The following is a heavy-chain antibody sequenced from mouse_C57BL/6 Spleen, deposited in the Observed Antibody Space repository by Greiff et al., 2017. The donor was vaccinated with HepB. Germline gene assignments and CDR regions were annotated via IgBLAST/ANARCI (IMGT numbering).Heavy chain of an antibody. J-gene: IGHJ4*01. V-gene: IGHV1-80*01. CDR3: AKILRRDYYCAMDY. D-gene: IGHD1-1*01. CDR2: IYPGDGDT. Sequence: QVQLQQSGAELAKPGASVKISCKASGYAFSSYWMNWVKQRPGKGLEWIGQIYPGDGDTNYNGKFKGKATLTADKSSSTAYMQLSSLTSEDSAVYFCAKILRRDYYCAMDYWGQGTSVTVSS. CDR1: GYAFSSYW.